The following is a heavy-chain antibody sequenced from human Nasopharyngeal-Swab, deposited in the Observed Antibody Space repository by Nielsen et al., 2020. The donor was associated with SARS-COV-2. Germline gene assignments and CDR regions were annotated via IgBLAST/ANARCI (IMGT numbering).Heavy chain of an antibody. V-gene: IGHV3-49*04. Sequence: GGSLRLSCTTSGFTSGDYVINWVRQAPGKGLEWVGFIRTKPYGATTEYAASVKGRFTISRDDSTSVAYLQMNSLQTEDTGVYYCTRDHFGIEVFSRLHFDYWGQGTLVTVSS. CDR3: TRDHFGIEVFSRLHFDY. D-gene: IGHD3-22*01. CDR2: IRTKPYGATT. J-gene: IGHJ4*02. CDR1: GFTSGDYV.